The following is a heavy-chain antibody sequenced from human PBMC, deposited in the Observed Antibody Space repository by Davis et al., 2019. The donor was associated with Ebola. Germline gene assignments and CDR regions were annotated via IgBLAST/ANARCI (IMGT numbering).Heavy chain of an antibody. J-gene: IGHJ5*02. CDR2: INHSGYT. D-gene: IGHD2-21*02. CDR1: GGSFSGYV. V-gene: IGHV4-34*01. CDR3: ARTTLTSISDPSLGYNYFAP. Sequence: SETLSLPCAVYGGSFSGYVWSWIRQSPGKGLEWLGEINHSGYTKYNPSLKSRVTISVDTSKNQVSLRLTSVTATDTAVYYCARTTLTSISDPSLGYNYFAPWGQGTLVTVSS.